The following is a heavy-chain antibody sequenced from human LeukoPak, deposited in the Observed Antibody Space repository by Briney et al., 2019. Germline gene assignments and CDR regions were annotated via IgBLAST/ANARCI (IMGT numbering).Heavy chain of an antibody. CDR3: AKGSREWEVLDAFDI. CDR1: GLTFSNYG. V-gene: IGHV3-23*01. Sequence: PGGSLRLSCAASGLTFSNYGLNWVRQAPGKGLEWVSGISGSGARRDYADSVKGRFTISRDNAKYTLYLKMNSLRAEDTAVYYCAKGSREWEVLDAFDIWGQGTMVTVSS. CDR2: ISGSGARR. D-gene: IGHD1-26*01. J-gene: IGHJ3*02.